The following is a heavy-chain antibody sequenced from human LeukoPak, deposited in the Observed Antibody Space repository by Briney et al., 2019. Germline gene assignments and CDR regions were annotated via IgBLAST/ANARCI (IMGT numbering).Heavy chain of an antibody. J-gene: IGHJ1*01. Sequence: SETLSLTCTVSGGSISTYYWNWIRQPPGKGLEWIGYVYHSGSTNYNPSLQSRVTISVDTSKNQFSLDLNSVTAADTAVYYCARGGAARLHFQNWGQGTLVTVSS. CDR2: VYHSGST. CDR3: ARGGAARLHFQN. V-gene: IGHV4-59*01. D-gene: IGHD6-6*01. CDR1: GGSISTYY.